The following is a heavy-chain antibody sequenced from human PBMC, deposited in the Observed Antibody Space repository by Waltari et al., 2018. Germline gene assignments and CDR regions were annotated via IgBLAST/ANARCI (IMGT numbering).Heavy chain of an antibody. J-gene: IGHJ4*02. CDR2: IYYSGST. D-gene: IGHD6-19*01. Sequence: QLQLQESGPGLVKPSETLSLTCTVSGGSISSSSYYWGWVRQPPGKGLEWIGSIYYSGSTYYNPSLKSRVTISVDTSKNQFSLKLSSVTAADTAVYYCARLTPGIAVAGPYFDYWGQGTLVTVSS. CDR1: GGSISSSSYY. CDR3: ARLTPGIAVAGPYFDY. V-gene: IGHV4-39*01.